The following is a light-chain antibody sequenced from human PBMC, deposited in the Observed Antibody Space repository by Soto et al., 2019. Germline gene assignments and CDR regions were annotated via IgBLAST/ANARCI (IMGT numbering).Light chain of an antibody. V-gene: IGKV3-20*01. CDR3: QQYGSSPST. CDR1: QSVSSNY. J-gene: IGKJ1*01. CDR2: GAS. Sequence: EIVLTQSPGTLSLSPGERATLSCRASQSVSSNYITWYQQKPGQAPRRLIFGASSRATRIPDRFSGSGSGTDFTLTISRLEPEDFAVYYCQQYGSSPSTFGQGTKVDIK.